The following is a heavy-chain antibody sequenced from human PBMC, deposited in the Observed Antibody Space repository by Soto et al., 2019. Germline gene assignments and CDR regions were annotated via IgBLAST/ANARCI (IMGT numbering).Heavy chain of an antibody. D-gene: IGHD6-6*01. CDR1: GFTFSSYA. J-gene: IGHJ4*02. CDR2: ISGSGGST. CDR3: AKDLYSSSAGFDY. V-gene: IGHV3-23*01. Sequence: GSLRLSCAASGFTFSSYAISWVRQAPGKGLEWVSAISGSGGSTYYADSVKGRFTISRDNSKNTLYLQMNSLRAEDTAVYYCAKDLYSSSAGFDYWGQGTLVTVSS.